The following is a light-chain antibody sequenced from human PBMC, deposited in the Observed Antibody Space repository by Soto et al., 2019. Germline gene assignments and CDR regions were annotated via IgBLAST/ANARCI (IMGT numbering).Light chain of an antibody. Sequence: QSVLTQPASVSGSPGQSITISCTGTNSDVGGYNYVSWYQQHPGKAPKLMIYDVSNRPSGVSNRFSGSKSSNTASLTISGLQAEDEADYYCSSYTSSSILYVFGTGTKVTVL. CDR2: DVS. CDR1: NSDVGGYNY. V-gene: IGLV2-14*01. CDR3: SSYTSSSILYV. J-gene: IGLJ1*01.